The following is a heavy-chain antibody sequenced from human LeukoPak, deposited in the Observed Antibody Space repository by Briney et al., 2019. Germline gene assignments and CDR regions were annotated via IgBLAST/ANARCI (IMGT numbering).Heavy chain of an antibody. D-gene: IGHD5-18*01. V-gene: IGHV1-3*01. CDR3: ARGGPPDTAMAIDY. J-gene: IGHJ4*02. CDR1: GYTFSIYA. CDR2: INAGNGNT. Sequence: ASVKVSFKASGYTFSIYAIHWVRPAPGQRLEWMGWINAGNGNTKYSQKFQGRVTITRDTSASTAYMELSSLRSEDTAVYYCARGGPPDTAMAIDYWGQGTLVTVSS.